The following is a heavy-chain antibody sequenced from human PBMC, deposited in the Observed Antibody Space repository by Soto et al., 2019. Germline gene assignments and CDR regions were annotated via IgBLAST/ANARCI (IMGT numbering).Heavy chain of an antibody. D-gene: IGHD1-1*01. J-gene: IGHJ6*02. CDR1: GFTFSEDW. V-gene: IGHV3-7*03. CDR3: ARYKFPTGLDL. Sequence: EVQLVESGGGLVQPGGSLRLSCLLSGFTFSEDWMGWVRQAPGKGLEWVANMKPDETERYYVDSVRGRFTISRDGAENSLHLQMKSLRVEDTALYYCARYKFPTGLDLWGQGTTVTVSS. CDR2: MKPDETER.